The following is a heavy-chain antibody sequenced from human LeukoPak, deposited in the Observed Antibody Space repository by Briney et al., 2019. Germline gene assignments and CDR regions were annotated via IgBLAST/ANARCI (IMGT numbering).Heavy chain of an antibody. D-gene: IGHD4-23*01. J-gene: IGHJ4*02. Sequence: GGSLRLSCAASGFTFSSYAMHWVRQAPGKGLEWVAVISYDGSNKYYADSVKGRFTISRDNSKNTLYLQMNSLKAEDTAVYYCARDRIPYGGNSGVDYWGQGTLVTVSS. CDR2: ISYDGSNK. V-gene: IGHV3-30-3*01. CDR3: ARDRIPYGGNSGVDY. CDR1: GFTFSSYA.